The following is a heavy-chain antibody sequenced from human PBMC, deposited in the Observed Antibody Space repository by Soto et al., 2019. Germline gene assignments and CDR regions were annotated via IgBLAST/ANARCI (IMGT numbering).Heavy chain of an antibody. CDR2: IYYSGTT. CDR3: VIPRRVMAGLFDHFQH. Sequence: QLQLQESGPGLVKPSETLSLICSVSGVSLTSSSYYWGWVRQSPGRGLEWIGSIYYSGTTYYNPSLKRRVTVSVDTSNTQFSLKLNSVTAADTALYYCVIPRRVMAGLFDHFQHWGQGALVTVSS. V-gene: IGHV4-39*01. D-gene: IGHD6-19*01. J-gene: IGHJ1*01. CDR1: GVSLTSSSYY.